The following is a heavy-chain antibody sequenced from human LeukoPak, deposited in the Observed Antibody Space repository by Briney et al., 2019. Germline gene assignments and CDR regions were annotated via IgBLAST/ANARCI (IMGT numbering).Heavy chain of an antibody. J-gene: IGHJ4*02. CDR1: GLIFSKYW. CDR3: TRDQTPYY. V-gene: IGHV3-49*04. Sequence: PGGSLRLSCAASGLIFSKYWMTWVRQAPGKGLEWVGFIRSKIYGGTPEYAASVKGRFTISRDDSKGIAYLQMNSLKTEDTAVYYCTRDQTPYYWGQGTLVTVSS. CDR2: IRSKIYGGTP.